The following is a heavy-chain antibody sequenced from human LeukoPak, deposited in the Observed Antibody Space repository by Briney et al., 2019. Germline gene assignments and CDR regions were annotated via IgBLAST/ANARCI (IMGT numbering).Heavy chain of an antibody. V-gene: IGHV4-39*01. Sequence: PSETLSLTCTVSGGSISSSSYYWGWIRQPPGKGLEWIGSIYYSGSTYYNPSLKSRVTISVDTSKNQFSLKLSSVTAADTAVYYRARTLRYFDWLPLPQFDYWGQGTLVTVSS. CDR3: ARTLRYFDWLPLPQFDY. D-gene: IGHD3-9*01. J-gene: IGHJ4*02. CDR2: IYYSGST. CDR1: GGSISSSSYY.